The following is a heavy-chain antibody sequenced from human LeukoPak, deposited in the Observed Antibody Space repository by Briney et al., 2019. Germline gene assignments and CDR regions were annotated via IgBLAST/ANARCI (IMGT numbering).Heavy chain of an antibody. D-gene: IGHD6-6*01. CDR3: ARDLVSKVAARPTFDY. CDR1: GYTFTGYY. J-gene: IGHJ4*02. CDR2: NNPNSGGT. V-gene: IGHV1-2*02. Sequence: ASVKVSCKASGYTFTGYYMHWVRQAPGQGLEWMGWNNPNSGGTNYAQKFQGRVTMTRDTSISTAYMELSRLRSDDTAVYYCARDLVSKVAARPTFDYWGQGTLVTVSS.